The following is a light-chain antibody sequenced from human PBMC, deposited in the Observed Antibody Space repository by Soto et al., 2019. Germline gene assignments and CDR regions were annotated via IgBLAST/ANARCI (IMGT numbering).Light chain of an antibody. CDR1: QSLFYSANNKNY. V-gene: IGKV4-1*01. CDR3: QQYHTSWT. J-gene: IGKJ1*01. Sequence: DIVMTQSPDSLAVSLGERATIHCKSSQSLFYSANNKNYLAWYQHKPGQSPKLLISWASTRESGVPDRFSGSGFGTEFTLTISSLQAEDVAVDYCQQYHTSWTFGQGTKVEIK. CDR2: WAS.